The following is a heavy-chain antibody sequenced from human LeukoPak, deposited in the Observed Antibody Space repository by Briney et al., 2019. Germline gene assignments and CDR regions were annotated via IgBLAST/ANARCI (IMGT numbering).Heavy chain of an antibody. CDR1: GFIFNNYG. CDR2: ISNDGGGT. Sequence: PGGSLRLSCAASGFIFNNYGLVWVRQAPGKGLEWVSAISNDGGGTTYADFVKGRFSVSRDNSKNTLYLQMNSLRADDTAVYYCASSTYSSSSYYFDYWGQGSLVTVSS. J-gene: IGHJ4*02. V-gene: IGHV3-23*01. D-gene: IGHD6-13*01. CDR3: ASSTYSSSSYYFDY.